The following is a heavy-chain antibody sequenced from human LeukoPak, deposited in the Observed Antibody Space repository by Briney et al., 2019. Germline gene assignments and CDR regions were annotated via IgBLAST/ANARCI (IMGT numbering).Heavy chain of an antibody. CDR1: GGSISSYY. CDR3: ARDRGRIAAAGIFDY. D-gene: IGHD6-13*01. V-gene: IGHV4-59*01. CDR2: IYYSGST. Sequence: SETLSLTCTVSGGSISSYYWSWIRQPPEKGLEWIGYIYYSGSTNYNPSLKSRVTISVDTSKNQFSLKLSSVTAADTAVYYCARDRGRIAAAGIFDYWGQGTLVTVSS. J-gene: IGHJ4*02.